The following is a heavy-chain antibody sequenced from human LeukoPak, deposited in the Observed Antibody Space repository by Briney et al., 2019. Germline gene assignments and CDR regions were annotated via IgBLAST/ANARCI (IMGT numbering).Heavy chain of an antibody. Sequence: PSETLSLTCTVSGGSISSYYWSWIRQPAGKGLEWIGRIYTSGSTNYNPSLKSRVTMSVDTSKSQFSLKLSSVTAADTAVYYCARDIVLMVYASWFDPWGQGTLVTVSS. CDR2: IYTSGST. V-gene: IGHV4-4*07. CDR1: GGSISSYY. CDR3: ARDIVLMVYASWFDP. J-gene: IGHJ5*02. D-gene: IGHD2-8*01.